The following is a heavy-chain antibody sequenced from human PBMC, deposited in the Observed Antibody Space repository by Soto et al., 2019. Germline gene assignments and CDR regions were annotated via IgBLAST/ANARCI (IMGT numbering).Heavy chain of an antibody. CDR1: GFTYTTYT. Sequence: SLRLSCAASGFTYTTYTMHWVRQAPGKGLEWVAVISYDGNNKFYADSVKGRFTISRNSTKQTLYLQMTSLRPDDTAVYYCARSPGGYYIDWGQGTIDTVSS. V-gene: IGHV3-30*19. CDR3: ARSPGGYYID. D-gene: IGHD3-9*01. CDR2: ISYDGNNK. J-gene: IGHJ3*01.